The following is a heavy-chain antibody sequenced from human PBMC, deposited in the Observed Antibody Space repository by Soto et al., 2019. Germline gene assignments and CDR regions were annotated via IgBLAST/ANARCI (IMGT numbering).Heavy chain of an antibody. CDR2: IRSKGHNYAT. V-gene: IGHV3-73*01. D-gene: IGHD3-16*01. J-gene: IGHJ5*02. CDR1: VFAFTGSA. CDR3: TRDLFSYDYSGILWFDP. Sequence: GWSLRLSCAASVFAFTGSAMYWVRKASGKGPEWVGRIRSKGHNYATEYAASVKGRFTISRDDSKNTAYLQMNSLQTEDTAVYYCTRDLFSYDYSGILWFDPWGQGTLVTVSS.